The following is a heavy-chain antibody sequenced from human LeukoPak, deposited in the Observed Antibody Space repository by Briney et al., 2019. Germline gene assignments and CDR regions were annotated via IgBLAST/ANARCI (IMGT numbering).Heavy chain of an antibody. J-gene: IGHJ4*02. Sequence: PGGSLRLSCAASGFTFSSYEMNWVRQAPGKGLEWVSYISSSGSTIYYADSVKGRFTISRDNSKNSLFLQMNSLRPEDTAVYYCSPTSGSTGQHWGFDYWGQGTLVTVSS. D-gene: IGHD3-16*01. CDR2: ISSSGSTI. CDR3: SPTSGSTGQHWGFDY. V-gene: IGHV3-48*03. CDR1: GFTFSSYE.